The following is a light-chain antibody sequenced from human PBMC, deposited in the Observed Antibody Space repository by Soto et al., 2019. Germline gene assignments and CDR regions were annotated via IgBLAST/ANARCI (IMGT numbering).Light chain of an antibody. CDR1: QDINIY. J-gene: IGKJ5*01. CDR2: HAS. Sequence: DLQMTQSPSSLSASVGDRVTITCRASQDINIYLAWFQQRPGKAPKSLIYHASSLQSGVPSRFSGSGSGTDFTLTISSLQPDDFATYYCQQYHTYPTTFGQGTRLEIK. CDR3: QQYHTYPTT. V-gene: IGKV1-16*01.